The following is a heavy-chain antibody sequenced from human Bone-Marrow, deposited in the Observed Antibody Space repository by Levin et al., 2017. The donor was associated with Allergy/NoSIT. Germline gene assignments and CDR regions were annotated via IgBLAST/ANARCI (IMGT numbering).Heavy chain of an antibody. CDR1: GFTFSSYW. D-gene: IGHD6-6*01. CDR3: ASGAARPGYYYYYYMDV. V-gene: IGHV3-7*01. Sequence: GGSLRLSCAASGFTFSSYWMSWVRQAPGKGLEWVANIKQDGSEKYYVDSVKGRFTISRDNAKNSLYLQMNSLRAEDTAVYYCASGAARPGYYYYYYMDVWGKGTTVTVSS. J-gene: IGHJ6*03. CDR2: IKQDGSEK.